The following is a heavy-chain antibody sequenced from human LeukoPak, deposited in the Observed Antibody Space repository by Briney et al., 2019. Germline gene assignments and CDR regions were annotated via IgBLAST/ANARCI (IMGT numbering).Heavy chain of an antibody. J-gene: IGHJ4*02. V-gene: IGHV3-11*01. D-gene: IGHD3-10*01. CDR2: ISSSGSTI. CDR3: ARDQAPYYYGFDY. CDR1: GFTFSDYY. Sequence: GGSLRLSCAASGFTFSDYYMSWIRQAPGKGLEWVSYISSSGSTIYYADSMKGRFTISRDNAKNSLYLQMNSLRAEDTAVYYCARDQAPYYYGFDYWGQGTLVTVSS.